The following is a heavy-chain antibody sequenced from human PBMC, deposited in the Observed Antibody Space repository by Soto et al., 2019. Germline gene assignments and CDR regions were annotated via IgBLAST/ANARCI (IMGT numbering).Heavy chain of an antibody. J-gene: IGHJ6*02. V-gene: IGHV1-24*01. Sequence: SXKVSCKASGYIXSELSRDWVRQAPGKGLEWMGGFDPEDGGTIYAQKFQGRVTIAEETSTNTAYLELRSLRSEDTAVHYCACYDIFTGSFLSSAYYFYAVDLWGQGTTVTVSS. D-gene: IGHD3-9*01. CDR1: GYIXSELS. CDR2: FDPEDGGT. CDR3: ACYDIFTGSFLSSAYYFYAVDL.